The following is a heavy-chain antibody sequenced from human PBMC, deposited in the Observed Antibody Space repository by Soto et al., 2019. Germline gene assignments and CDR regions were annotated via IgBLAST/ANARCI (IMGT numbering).Heavy chain of an antibody. V-gene: IGHV3-48*02. CDR1: GFTFRSYS. D-gene: IGHD6-13*01. CDR3: ARDNGIAGSFDP. J-gene: IGHJ5*02. CDR2: ISISSRTI. Sequence: GGSLRLSCAASGFTFRSYSMDWVRQPPGKGLEWVSYISISSRTIYYADSVKGRFTISRDDAKNSLYLQMNSLRDEDTSVYYCARDNGIAGSFDPWGQGTLVTVSS.